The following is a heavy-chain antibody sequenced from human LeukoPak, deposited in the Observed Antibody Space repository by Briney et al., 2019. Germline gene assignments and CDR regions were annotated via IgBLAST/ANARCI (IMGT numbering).Heavy chain of an antibody. CDR3: ARGPVTVGFDP. V-gene: IGHV4-34*01. Sequence: PSETLSLTCAVYGGPFSAYYWGWIRQPPGKGLEWIGEISQSGSTHYNPSLKSRITISVDTSKNHFSLTLSSVTAADTAVYYCARGPVTVGFDPWGQGTLVTVSS. D-gene: IGHD4-11*01. CDR2: ISQSGST. J-gene: IGHJ5*02. CDR1: GGPFSAYY.